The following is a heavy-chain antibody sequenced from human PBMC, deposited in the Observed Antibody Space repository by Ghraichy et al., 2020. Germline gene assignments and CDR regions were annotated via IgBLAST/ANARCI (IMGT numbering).Heavy chain of an antibody. J-gene: IGHJ4*02. CDR1: GFSLSTSGVA. D-gene: IGHD3-9*01. Sequence: SGPTLVKPTQTLTLTCTFSGFSLSTSGVAVDWIRQPPRKALEWLALIYWDDDKRYSPSLKSRLTITKDTSKNQVVLTMTNMDPVDTATYYCAHTGTVAAGRYYLVYWGQGTLVTVSS. CDR2: IYWDDDK. V-gene: IGHV2-5*02. CDR3: AHTGTVAAGRYYLVY.